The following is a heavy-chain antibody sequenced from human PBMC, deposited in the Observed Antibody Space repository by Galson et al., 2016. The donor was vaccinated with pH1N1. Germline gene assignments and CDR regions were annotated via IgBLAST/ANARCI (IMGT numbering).Heavy chain of an antibody. D-gene: IGHD6-13*01. Sequence: CAISGDSVSSNSAAWNWIRQSPSRGLEWLGRTYYRSKWYNDYAVSVKSRITINPDTSKNQFSLQLNSVTPEDTAVYYCARDGIAEADIRRDHDYFDYWGQGTLVTVSS. CDR2: TYYRSKWYN. CDR1: GDSVSSNSAA. CDR3: ARDGIAEADIRRDHDYFDY. J-gene: IGHJ4*02. V-gene: IGHV6-1*01.